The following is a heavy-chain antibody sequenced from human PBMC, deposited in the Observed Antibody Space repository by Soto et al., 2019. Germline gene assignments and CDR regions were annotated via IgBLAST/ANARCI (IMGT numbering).Heavy chain of an antibody. D-gene: IGHD4-17*01. CDR3: ARVWDYVAFDI. Sequence: SETLSLTCTVSGGSVSSGSYYWSWIRQPPGKGLEWIGYIYYSGSTNYNPSLKSRVTISVDTSKNQFSLKLSSVTAADTAVYYCARVWDYVAFDIWGQGTMVTVSS. V-gene: IGHV4-61*01. CDR1: GGSVSSGSYY. CDR2: IYYSGST. J-gene: IGHJ3*02.